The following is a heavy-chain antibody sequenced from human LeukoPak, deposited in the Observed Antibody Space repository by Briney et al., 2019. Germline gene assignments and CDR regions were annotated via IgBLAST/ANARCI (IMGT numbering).Heavy chain of an antibody. CDR2: INHSGST. V-gene: IGHV4-34*01. Sequence: KPSETLSLTCAVYGGSFSGYYWSWIRQPPGKGLEWIGEINHSGSTNYNPSLKSRVTISVDTSKNQFSLKLSSVTAADTAVYYCARAGRDGYNRSYYYYYMDVWGKGTTVTVSS. CDR3: ARAGRDGYNRSYYYYYMDV. D-gene: IGHD5-24*01. J-gene: IGHJ6*03. CDR1: GGSFSGYY.